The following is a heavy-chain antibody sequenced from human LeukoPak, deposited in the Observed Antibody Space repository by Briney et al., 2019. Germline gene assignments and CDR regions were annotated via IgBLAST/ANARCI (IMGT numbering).Heavy chain of an antibody. CDR1: GFTFSTYA. CDR3: ARDRYCSV. V-gene: IGHV3-7*01. Sequence: GGSLRLSCAASGFTFSTYAMHWVRQAPGKGLEWVANIKQDESERYYVNSVKGRFTISRDNAKNSVFLQMNSLRDEDTAVYYCARDRYCSVWGHGTLVTVSS. J-gene: IGHJ4*01. CDR2: IKQDESER. D-gene: IGHD2-15*01.